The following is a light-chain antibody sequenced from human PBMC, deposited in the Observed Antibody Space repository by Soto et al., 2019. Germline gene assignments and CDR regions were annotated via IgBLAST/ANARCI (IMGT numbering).Light chain of an antibody. CDR3: QQRYNWPRT. CDR2: DAS. Sequence: EIVLTQAPATLSLSPGERDTLSCRASQSVSSNLAWYQQKPGQAPRLLIYDASNRATGIPAKFSGSGSGTDFTLTISSLEPEDFAVYYCQQRYNWPRTFGQGTNVEIK. V-gene: IGKV3-11*01. CDR1: QSVSSN. J-gene: IGKJ1*01.